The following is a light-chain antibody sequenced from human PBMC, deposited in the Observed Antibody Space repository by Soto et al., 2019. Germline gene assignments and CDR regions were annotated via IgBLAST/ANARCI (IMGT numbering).Light chain of an antibody. CDR3: QQFNRYSFT. CDR2: DAS. CDR1: QSLGTW. V-gene: IGKV1-5*01. Sequence: DIQMTQSPSTLSASVGDRVTITCRASQSLGTWLAWYQQKPGKAPKLLIYDASSLESGVPSRFSGSGSGTEFTLTISSLQPDDLATYYCQQFNRYSFTFGVGTRVEIK. J-gene: IGKJ4*01.